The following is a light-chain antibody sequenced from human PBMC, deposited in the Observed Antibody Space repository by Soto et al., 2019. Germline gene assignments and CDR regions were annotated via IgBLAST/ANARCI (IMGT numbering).Light chain of an antibody. J-gene: IGLJ2*01. Sequence: QPVLTQPRSVSGSPGQSVTISCTGTSSDVGAYNSVSWYQQHPGEAPKLMIYDVNKRPSGVPDRFSGSKSGNTASLTISGLQAEDEADYYCCSYAGSYTLVFGGGTKLTVL. CDR2: DVN. V-gene: IGLV2-11*01. CDR3: CSYAGSYTLV. CDR1: SSDVGAYNS.